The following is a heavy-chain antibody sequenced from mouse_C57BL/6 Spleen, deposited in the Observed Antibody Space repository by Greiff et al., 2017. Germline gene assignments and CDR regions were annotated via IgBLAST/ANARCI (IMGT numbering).Heavy chain of an antibody. CDR1: GYSFTGYY. D-gene: IGHD1-1*01. J-gene: IGHJ1*03. Sequence: VQLQQSGPELVKPGASVKISCKASGYSFTGYYMNWVKQSPEKSLEWIGEINPSTGGTTYNQKFKAKATLTVDKSSSTAYMQLKSLTSEDSAVYYCASYGSSSYWYFDVWGTGTTVTVSS. CDR3: ASYGSSSYWYFDV. V-gene: IGHV1-42*01. CDR2: INPSTGGT.